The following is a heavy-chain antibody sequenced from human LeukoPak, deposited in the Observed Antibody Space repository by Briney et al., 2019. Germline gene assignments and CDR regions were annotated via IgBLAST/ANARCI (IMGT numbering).Heavy chain of an antibody. D-gene: IGHD3-22*01. CDR2: IYPGDSDT. CDR1: GYSFTSYW. Sequence: GESLKISCKGSGYSFTSYWIGWVRQMPGKGLEWMGIIYPGDSDTRYSPSFQGQVTISADKSISTAYLQWSSLKASDTAMYYCARKEYYYDSSGYQFGSAEYFQHWGQGTLVTVSS. J-gene: IGHJ1*01. V-gene: IGHV5-51*01. CDR3: ARKEYYYDSSGYQFGSAEYFQH.